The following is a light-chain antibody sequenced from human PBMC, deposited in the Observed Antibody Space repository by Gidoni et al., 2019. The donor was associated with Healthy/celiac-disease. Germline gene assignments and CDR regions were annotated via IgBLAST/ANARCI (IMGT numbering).Light chain of an antibody. CDR2: EVS. CDR1: TSSVGGYND. V-gene: IGLV2-14*01. CDR3: SSYTSSSTVV. J-gene: IGLJ2*01. Sequence: QSALTQPASVSGSPGQSITISCTGTTSSVGGYNDGYCYHQHPGKAPTLMMYEVSNRPAGVSNRFSGSKSGNTASLTISGLQAEEEADYYCSSYTSSSTVVFGGGTKLTVL.